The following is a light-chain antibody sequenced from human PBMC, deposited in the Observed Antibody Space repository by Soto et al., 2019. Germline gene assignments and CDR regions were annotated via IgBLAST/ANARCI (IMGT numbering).Light chain of an antibody. CDR3: CSYAGSSGYV. Sequence: QSALTQPASVSGSPGQSITISCTGTSSDVGSYNLVSWYQQHPGKAPKLMIYEVSKRPSGVSNHFSGSKSGNTASLTISGLQAEDEADYYCCSYAGSSGYVFGTGTKVTVL. J-gene: IGLJ1*01. CDR1: SSDVGSYNL. V-gene: IGLV2-23*02. CDR2: EVS.